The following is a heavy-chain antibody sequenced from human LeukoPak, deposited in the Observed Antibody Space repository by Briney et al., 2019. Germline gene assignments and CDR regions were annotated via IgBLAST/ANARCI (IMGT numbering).Heavy chain of an antibody. CDR1: GYTFTCYY. D-gene: IGHD3-3*01. J-gene: IGHJ4*02. V-gene: IGHV1-2*02. Sequence: ASVKVSFKASGYTFTCYYMHWVRQAPGQGLEWMGWINPNSGGTNYAQKFQGRVTMTRDTSISTAYMELSRLRSDDTAVYYCARRQYYDFWSGYRYYFDYWGQGTLVTVSS. CDR3: ARRQYYDFWSGYRYYFDY. CDR2: INPNSGGT.